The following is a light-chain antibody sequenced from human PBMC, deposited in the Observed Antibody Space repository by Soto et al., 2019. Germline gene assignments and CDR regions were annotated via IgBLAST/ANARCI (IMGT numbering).Light chain of an antibody. CDR3: QQYDSSPPT. Sequence: EILMTQSPATLSVSRGERATLSCRANQAISSNLAWYQQKPGQAPRLLIYGVSSRATGIPDRFSGSGSGTDFTLTITRLEPEDFAVYYCQQYDSSPPTFGQGTKVDIK. CDR2: GVS. V-gene: IGKV3-20*01. CDR1: QAISSN. J-gene: IGKJ1*01.